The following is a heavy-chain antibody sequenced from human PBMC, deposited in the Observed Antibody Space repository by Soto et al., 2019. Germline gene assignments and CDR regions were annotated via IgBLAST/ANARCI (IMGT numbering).Heavy chain of an antibody. CDR3: ASTNWCRYYYYGMDV. V-gene: IGHV3-23*01. J-gene: IGHJ6*02. CDR1: EFTFSNYA. CDR2: ISYGGGTT. Sequence: GGSLRLSCAASEFTFSNYAMSWVRQAPGKGLEWVSAISYGGGTTYYADSVKGRFTISRDNSKNTLYLQMNSLRAEDTAVYYCASTNWCRYYYYGMDVWGQGNTDTVSS. D-gene: IGHD7-27*01.